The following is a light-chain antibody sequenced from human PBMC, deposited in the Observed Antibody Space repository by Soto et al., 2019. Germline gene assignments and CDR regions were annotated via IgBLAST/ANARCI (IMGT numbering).Light chain of an antibody. CDR3: SSYTSDSTLV. Sequence: LTQPPSASGSPGQSIAISCTGTSTDVGGYNYVSWYQQHPGKAPKLMIYEVSNRPSGVSNRFSGAKSGNTASLTISGLQAEDEADYYCSSYTSDSTLVFGGGTKVTVL. J-gene: IGLJ3*02. CDR2: EVS. CDR1: STDVGGYNY. V-gene: IGLV2-14*01.